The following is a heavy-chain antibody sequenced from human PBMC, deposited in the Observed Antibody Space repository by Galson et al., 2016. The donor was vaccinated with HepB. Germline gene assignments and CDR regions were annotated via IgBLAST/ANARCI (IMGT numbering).Heavy chain of an antibody. V-gene: IGHV1-18*01. D-gene: IGHD2-2*02. CDR3: ARDVQYRFDS. Sequence: SVKVSCKASGYTFTTSGISWARQAPGQGREWMGWISTYSGNTKYAQKFQRGLTLTTDSSTTTAYMEQRGLIFDATALYYRARDVQYRFDSWGQGTLVTVSS. CDR1: GYTFTTSG. J-gene: IGHJ4*02. CDR2: ISTYSGNT.